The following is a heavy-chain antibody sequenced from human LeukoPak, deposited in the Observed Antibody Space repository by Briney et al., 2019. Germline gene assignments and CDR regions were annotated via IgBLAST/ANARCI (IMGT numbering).Heavy chain of an antibody. Sequence: RPGGSLRLSCAASGFTFSDSYMSWIRQAPGKGLEYISYISSSGSTIYCADSVKGRFTLSRDNAKNSLALEMNSLRAEDTAVYYCARGKYSFDYWGQGTLVTVSS. CDR1: GFTFSDSY. V-gene: IGHV3-11*01. CDR2: ISSSGSTI. J-gene: IGHJ4*02. CDR3: ARGKYSFDY.